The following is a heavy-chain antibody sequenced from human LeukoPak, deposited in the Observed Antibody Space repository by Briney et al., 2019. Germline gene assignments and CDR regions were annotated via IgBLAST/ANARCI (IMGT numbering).Heavy chain of an antibody. J-gene: IGHJ6*03. Sequence: SGTLSLTCAVSGGSISSSTNWWSWVRQPPGKGPEWIGEIYHSGGTNYNPSLKSRITISVDKSQNQFSLKVNSLTAADTAVYYCATNGYYCMDVWGKGTTVTVSS. CDR1: GGSISSSTNW. CDR2: IYHSGGT. CDR3: ATNGYYCMDV. V-gene: IGHV4-4*02. D-gene: IGHD2-8*01.